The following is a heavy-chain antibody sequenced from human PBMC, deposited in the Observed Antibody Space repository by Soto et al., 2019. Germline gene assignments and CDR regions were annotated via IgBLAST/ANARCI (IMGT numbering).Heavy chain of an antibody. V-gene: IGHV3-11*01. D-gene: IGHD3-9*01. CDR2: ISSSGSTI. CDR1: GFTFSDYY. J-gene: IGHJ4*02. Sequence: QVQLVESGGGLVKPGGSLRLSCAASGFTFSDYYMSWIRQAPGKGLEWVSYISSSGSTIYYADSVKGRFTISRDNAKNSLYLQMNSLRDEDTAVYLFARVNYDLLAGYPLPLYYLDYWGQGTLVPVSS. CDR3: ARVNYDLLAGYPLPLYYLDY.